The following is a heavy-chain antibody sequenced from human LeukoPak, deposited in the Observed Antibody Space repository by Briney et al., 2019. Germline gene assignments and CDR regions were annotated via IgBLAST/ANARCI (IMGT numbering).Heavy chain of an antibody. J-gene: IGHJ5*02. D-gene: IGHD6-6*01. CDR1: GGTFSSYT. CDR3: ARDRSGSSSAFDP. Sequence: GASVKVSCKASGGTFSSYTISWVRQAPGQGLEWMGRIIPILGIANYAQKFQGRVTITADKSTSTAYMELSSLRSEDTAVYYCARDRSGSSSAFDPWGQGTLVTVSS. CDR2: IIPILGIA. V-gene: IGHV1-69*04.